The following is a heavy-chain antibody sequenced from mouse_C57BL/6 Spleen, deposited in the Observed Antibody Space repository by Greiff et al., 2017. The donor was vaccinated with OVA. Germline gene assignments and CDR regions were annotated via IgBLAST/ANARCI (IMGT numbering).Heavy chain of an antibody. J-gene: IGHJ4*01. V-gene: IGHV1-80*01. CDR3: AQVYYGKDAMDY. Sequence: QVHVKQSGAELVKPGASVKISCKASGYAFSSYWMNWVKQRPGKGLEWIGQIYPGDGDTNYNGKFKGKATLTADKSSSTAYMQLSSLTSEDSAVYFCAQVYYGKDAMDYWGQGTSVTVSS. CDR2: IYPGDGDT. D-gene: IGHD2-1*01. CDR1: GYAFSSYW.